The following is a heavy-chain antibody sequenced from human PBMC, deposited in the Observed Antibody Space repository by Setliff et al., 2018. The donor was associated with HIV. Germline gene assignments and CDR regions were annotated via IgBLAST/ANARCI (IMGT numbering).Heavy chain of an antibody. CDR2: IYTSGNT. CDR1: GGSISSYY. V-gene: IGHV4-4*09. Sequence: LSLTCTVSGGSISSYYWSWIRQPPGKGLEWIGYIYTSGNTNYDPSLKSRVTISVDTSKNQFSLKLASVTAADTAVYFCARRSDWFDPWGQGTLVTVSS. J-gene: IGHJ5*02. CDR3: ARRSDWFDP.